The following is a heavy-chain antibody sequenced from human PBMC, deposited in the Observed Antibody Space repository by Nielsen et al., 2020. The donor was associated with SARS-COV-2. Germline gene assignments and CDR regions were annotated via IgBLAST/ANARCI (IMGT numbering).Heavy chain of an antibody. CDR2: INSDSGNT. CDR1: GYTFTAYA. D-gene: IGHD2-2*01. Sequence: SVQVSCKASGYTFTAYAIHWVRQDPGQRLEWMGWINSDSGNTKYSQKFRGRVTNTRDTSASTAYMELSGLSSEDTAVYYCARSRGCSATSSFFDYWGQGALVTVSS. CDR3: ARSRGCSATSSFFDY. V-gene: IGHV1-3*04. J-gene: IGHJ4*02.